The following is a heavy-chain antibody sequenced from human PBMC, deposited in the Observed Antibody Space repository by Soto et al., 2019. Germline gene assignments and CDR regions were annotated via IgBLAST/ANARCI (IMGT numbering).Heavy chain of an antibody. D-gene: IGHD1-1*01. V-gene: IGHV3-23*01. J-gene: IGHJ4*02. CDR2: ISGSGGGT. Sequence: GGSLRLSCAASGFTVSSYAMSWVRQAPGKGLEWVSSISGSGGGTYYADSVKGRFTFSRDNSKNTLYLQMNSLRAEDTAVYYCAKFGMATTKRSPPYYIDYWGKGALVTVSS. CDR1: GFTVSSYA. CDR3: AKFGMATTKRSPPYYIDY.